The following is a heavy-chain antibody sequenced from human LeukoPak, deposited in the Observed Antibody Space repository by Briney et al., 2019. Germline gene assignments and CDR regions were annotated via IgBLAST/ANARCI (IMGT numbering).Heavy chain of an antibody. CDR2: IFYRGSI. J-gene: IGHJ3*02. CDR1: GGSISKYY. Sequence: SETLSLTCTVSGGSISKYYWSWIRQPPGKGLEWIGYIFYRGSIEYSPFLQSPVNIPVDPSKNHLSLRLNHVKTADQAVYLRARGVVLGQDDAFDIWERGRMVSV. D-gene: IGHD3/OR15-3a*01. CDR3: ARGVVLGQDDAFDI. V-gene: IGHV4-59*12.